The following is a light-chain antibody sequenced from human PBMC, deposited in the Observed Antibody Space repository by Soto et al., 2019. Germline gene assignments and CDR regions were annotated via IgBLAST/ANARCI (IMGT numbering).Light chain of an antibody. J-gene: IGLJ2*01. CDR1: SSNIGNNY. V-gene: IGLV1-51*02. CDR2: ENN. CDR3: GTWDSSLNAVV. Sequence: QSVLTQPPSVSAAPGQKVTISCSGSSSNIGNNYVSWYQQLPGTAPKLLSYENNERPSGIPDRFSGSKSGTSATLGITGLQTGDEAEYFCGTWDSSLNAVVFAGGTKLTVL.